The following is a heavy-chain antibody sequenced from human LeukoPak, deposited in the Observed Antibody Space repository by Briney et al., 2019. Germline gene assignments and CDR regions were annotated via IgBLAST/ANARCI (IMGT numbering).Heavy chain of an antibody. V-gene: IGHV3-11*01. J-gene: IGHJ3*02. Sequence: GGSLRLSCAASGFTFSDYYMSWIRQAPGKGLEWVSYISSSGSTIYYADSVKGRFTISRDNAKNSLYLQMNSLRAEDTALYYCAKDIAEPRGYYDSSGYLGDAFDIWGQGTMVTVSS. CDR3: AKDIAEPRGYYDSSGYLGDAFDI. CDR2: ISSSGSTI. D-gene: IGHD3-22*01. CDR1: GFTFSDYY.